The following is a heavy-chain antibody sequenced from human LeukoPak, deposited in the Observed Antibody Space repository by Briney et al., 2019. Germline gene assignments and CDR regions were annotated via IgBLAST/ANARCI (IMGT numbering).Heavy chain of an antibody. CDR2: MNPNSGNT. CDR3: ARGQVVPAAINWFDP. Sequence: ASVKVSCKASGYTFTSYDINWVRQATGQGLEWMGWMNPNSGNTGYAQKFQGRVTITRNTSISTAYMELSSLRSEDTAEYYCARGQVVPAAINWFDPWGQGTLVTVSS. CDR1: GYTFTSYD. J-gene: IGHJ5*02. D-gene: IGHD2-2*02. V-gene: IGHV1-8*03.